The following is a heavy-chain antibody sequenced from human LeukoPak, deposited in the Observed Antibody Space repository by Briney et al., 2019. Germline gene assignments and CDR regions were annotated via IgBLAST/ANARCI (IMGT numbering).Heavy chain of an antibody. D-gene: IGHD3-22*01. Sequence: GGSLRLSCAASGFTFSSYWMHWVRQAPGKGLVWVSRINSDGSSTSYADSVKGRFTISRDNAKNALYLQMNSLRAEDTAVYYRGRGTGYMIVDYWGQGTLVTVSS. V-gene: IGHV3-74*01. CDR1: GFTFSSYW. CDR2: INSDGSST. J-gene: IGHJ4*02. CDR3: GRGTGYMIVDY.